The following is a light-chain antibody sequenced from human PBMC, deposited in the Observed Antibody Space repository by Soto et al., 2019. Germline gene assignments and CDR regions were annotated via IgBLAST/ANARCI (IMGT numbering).Light chain of an antibody. V-gene: IGLV2-8*01. J-gene: IGLJ2*01. CDR3: SSYAGSNIVV. CDR2: EVS. CDR1: SSDVGGYNF. Sequence: QSALTQPPSASVSPGQSVTISCTGTSSDVGGYNFVAWYQQHPGKAPNLMIYEVSERPSGVPDRFSGSKSGNTASLTVSGLQAEDEADYYCSSYAGSNIVVFGGGTKLTVL.